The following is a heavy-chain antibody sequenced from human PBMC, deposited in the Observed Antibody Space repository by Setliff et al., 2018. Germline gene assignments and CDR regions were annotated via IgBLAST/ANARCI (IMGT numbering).Heavy chain of an antibody. CDR3: ASPGIAAGTLRHPDY. Sequence: SETLSLTCTVSGGSISSSSYYWGWIRQPPGKGLEWIGSIYYSGSTYYNPSLKSRVTISVDTSKNQFSLKLSSVTAAVTAVYYCASPGIAAGTLRHPDYWGQGTLVTVSS. CDR1: GGSISSSSYY. CDR2: IYYSGST. J-gene: IGHJ4*02. V-gene: IGHV4-39*01. D-gene: IGHD6-13*01.